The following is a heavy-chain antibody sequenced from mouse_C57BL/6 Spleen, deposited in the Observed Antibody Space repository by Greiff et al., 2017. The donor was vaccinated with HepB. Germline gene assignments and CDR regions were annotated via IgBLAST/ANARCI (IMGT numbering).Heavy chain of an antibody. V-gene: IGHV1-76*01. CDR1: GYSFTDYY. D-gene: IGHD1-1*01. J-gene: IGHJ2*01. CDR3: ARRDYCGSGFDD. CDR2: IYPGSGTT. Sequence: QVQLQQSGPELVRPGASVKLSCKASGYSFTDYYINWVRQKPGQGLEWIARIYPGSGTTYYNEKFKGKATLTAEKSSSTAYMQLSSLTSEDSAVYYCARRDYCGSGFDDWGQGTTLTVSS.